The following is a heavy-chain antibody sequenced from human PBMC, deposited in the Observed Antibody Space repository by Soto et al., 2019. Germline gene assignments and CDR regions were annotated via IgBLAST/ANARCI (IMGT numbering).Heavy chain of an antibody. D-gene: IGHD4-17*01. CDR1: GFTFSSYA. CDR3: AKDQGQIDYGDSHFAY. J-gene: IGHJ4*02. V-gene: IGHV3-23*01. CDR2: ISGSGGST. Sequence: GGSLRLSCAASGFTFSSYAMSWVRQAPGKGLEWVSAISGSGGSTYYADSVKGRFTISRDNSKNTLYLQMNSLRAEDTAVYYCAKDQGQIDYGDSHFAYWGQGTLVTVSS.